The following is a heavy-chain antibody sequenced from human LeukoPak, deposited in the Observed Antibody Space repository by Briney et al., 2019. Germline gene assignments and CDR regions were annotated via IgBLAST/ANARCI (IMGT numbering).Heavy chain of an antibody. Sequence: ASVKVSCKASGYTFTSYDINWVRQATGQGLEWMGWMNPNSDNTGYAQKFQGRVTITRNTSISTAYMELSSLRSEDTAVYYCARARSYSNYVGYYYYYMDVWGKGTTVTVSS. CDR1: GYTFTSYD. J-gene: IGHJ6*03. CDR2: MNPNSDNT. D-gene: IGHD4-11*01. CDR3: ARARSYSNYVGYYYYYMDV. V-gene: IGHV1-8*03.